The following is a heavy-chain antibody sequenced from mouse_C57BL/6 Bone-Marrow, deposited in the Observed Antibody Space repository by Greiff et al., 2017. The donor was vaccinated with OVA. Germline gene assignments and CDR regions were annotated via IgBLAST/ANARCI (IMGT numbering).Heavy chain of an antibody. V-gene: IGHV5-4*03. D-gene: IGHD2-4*01. Sequence: EVKLVESGGGLVKPGGSLKLSCAASGFTFSSYAMSWVRQTPEKRLEWVATISDGGSYTYYPDNVKGRFTISRDNAKNNLYLQMSHLKSEDTAMYYCARALMITTNYYAMDYWGQGTSVTVSS. CDR2: ISDGGSYT. CDR1: GFTFSSYA. CDR3: ARALMITTNYYAMDY. J-gene: IGHJ4*01.